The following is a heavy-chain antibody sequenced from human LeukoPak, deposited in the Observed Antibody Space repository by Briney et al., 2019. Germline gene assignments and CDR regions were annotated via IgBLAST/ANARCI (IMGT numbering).Heavy chain of an antibody. CDR1: GFAFSSYA. D-gene: IGHD3-10*01. CDR2: ISGSGGST. J-gene: IGHJ4*02. CDR3: AKDLLLLWFGSGPHDY. Sequence: PGGSLRLSCAASGFAFSSYAMSWVRQAPGKGLEWVSAISGSGGSTYYADSVKGRFTISRDNSKNTLYLQMNSLRAEDTAVYYCAKDLLLLWFGSGPHDYWGQGTLVTVSS. V-gene: IGHV3-23*01.